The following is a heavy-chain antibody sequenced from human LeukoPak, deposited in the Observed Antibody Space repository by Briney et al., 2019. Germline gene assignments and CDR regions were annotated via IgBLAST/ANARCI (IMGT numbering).Heavy chain of an antibody. CDR3: AKDRSPFSGSSNWFDP. CDR1: GFTFSSYS. J-gene: IGHJ5*02. V-gene: IGHV3-23*01. D-gene: IGHD6-13*01. Sequence: GGSLRLSCAASGFTFSSYSMNWVRQAPGKGLEWVSGISGSGGSSYYADSVKGRFTISRDNSKNTLYLQMKSLRVEDTAVYYCAKDRSPFSGSSNWFDPWGQGTLVTVSS. CDR2: ISGSGGSS.